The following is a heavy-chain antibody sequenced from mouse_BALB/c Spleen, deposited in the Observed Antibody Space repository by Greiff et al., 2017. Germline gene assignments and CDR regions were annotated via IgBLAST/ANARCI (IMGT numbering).Heavy chain of an antibody. Sequence: EVQGVESGGGLVQPGGSLRLSCATSGFTFTAYYMSWVRQPPGKALEWLGFIRNKANGYTTEYSASVKGRFTISRDNSQSILYLQMNTLRAEDSATYYCARHGYDYFDYWGQGTTLTVSS. D-gene: IGHD2-2*01. CDR3: ARHGYDYFDY. J-gene: IGHJ2*01. CDR1: GFTFTAYY. CDR2: IRNKANGYTT. V-gene: IGHV7-3*02.